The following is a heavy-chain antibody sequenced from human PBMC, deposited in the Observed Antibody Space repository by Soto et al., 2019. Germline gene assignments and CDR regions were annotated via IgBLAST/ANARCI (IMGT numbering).Heavy chain of an antibody. J-gene: IGHJ4*02. V-gene: IGHV1-46*03. Sequence: VASVKVSWKAAGYTFTSSYMHWGRQAPGQGLEWMGIFNPSGGSTSYAQKFQGRVTMTSDTSTSTVYMELSSLRSEDTAVYYCVRSVIAAAGSFDYWGQGTLVTVPQ. CDR3: VRSVIAAAGSFDY. CDR2: FNPSGGST. CDR1: GYTFTSSY. D-gene: IGHD6-13*01.